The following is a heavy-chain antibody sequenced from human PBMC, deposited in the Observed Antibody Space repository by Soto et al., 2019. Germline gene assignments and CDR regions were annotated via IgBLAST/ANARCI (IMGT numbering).Heavy chain of an antibody. D-gene: IGHD6-19*01. CDR1: GDSVSSNSAA. CDR2: TYYRSKWYN. J-gene: IGHJ6*02. V-gene: IGHV6-1*01. Sequence: PSQPLSLTCAISGDSVSSNSAAWNWIRQSPSRGLEWLGRTYYRSKWYNDYAVSVKSRITINPDTSKNQFSLQLNSVTPEDTAVYYCAREGIAVAGSLMGHYGMDVWGQGTTVTVSS. CDR3: AREGIAVAGSLMGHYGMDV.